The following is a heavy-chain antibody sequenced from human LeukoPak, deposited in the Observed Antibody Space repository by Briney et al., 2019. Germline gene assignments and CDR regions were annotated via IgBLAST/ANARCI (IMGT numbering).Heavy chain of an antibody. CDR2: IIPILGIA. J-gene: IGHJ3*02. V-gene: IGHV1-69*04. D-gene: IGHD5-24*01. Sequence: ASVKVSCKASGGTFSSYAISWVRQAPGQGLEWMGRIIPILGIANYAQKFQGRVTITADKSTSTAYMELSSLRSEDTAVYYCATWSGRWLQLGDAFDIWGQGTMVTVSS. CDR1: GGTFSSYA. CDR3: ATWSGRWLQLGDAFDI.